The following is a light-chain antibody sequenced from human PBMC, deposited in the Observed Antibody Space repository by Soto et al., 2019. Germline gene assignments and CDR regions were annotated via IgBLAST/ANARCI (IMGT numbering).Light chain of an antibody. Sequence: EVVMTQSPASLSVSPGEEATLSCRASQSVDKKLAWYQQKPGQAPRLLIYDASTRATGVPSRFSGSGSGTEFTLTISRLQSEDFAVCYCQHYHNWPPFTFGPGTKVDI. J-gene: IGKJ3*01. CDR2: DAS. CDR1: QSVDKK. CDR3: QHYHNWPPFT. V-gene: IGKV3-15*01.